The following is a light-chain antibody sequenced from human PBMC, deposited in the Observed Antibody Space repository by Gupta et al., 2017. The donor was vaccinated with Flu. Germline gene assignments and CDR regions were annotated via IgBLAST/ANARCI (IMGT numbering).Light chain of an antibody. CDR3: QHYTDYSPDA. CDR1: QSINTW. V-gene: IGKV1-5*03. J-gene: IGKJ2*01. CDR2: KAS. Sequence: SQMTQSPSTLSASVGDRVTITCRVSQSINTWLAWYQHKPGKDPNLLIYKASTLESGVPSRFSGSGSGTEFTLTISSLQPDDLATYYCQHYTDYSPDAFGQGTKLEI.